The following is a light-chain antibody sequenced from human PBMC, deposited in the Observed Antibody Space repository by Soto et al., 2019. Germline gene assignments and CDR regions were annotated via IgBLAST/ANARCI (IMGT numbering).Light chain of an antibody. Sequence: QSVLTQPASVSGSPGQSITISCTGTSSDVGSYKFVSWYQQHPGKAPKLMIYEGSKRPSGVSNRFSGSKSDNTASLTISGLQAEDEADYYCCSYAGSSTYVFGTGTKVTVL. J-gene: IGLJ1*01. CDR3: CSYAGSSTYV. V-gene: IGLV2-23*01. CDR2: EGS. CDR1: SSDVGSYKF.